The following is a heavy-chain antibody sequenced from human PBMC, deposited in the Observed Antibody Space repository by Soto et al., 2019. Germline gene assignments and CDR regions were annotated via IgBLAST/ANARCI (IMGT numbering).Heavy chain of an antibody. CDR3: VRETGFTTTSDAFNI. D-gene: IGHD1-1*01. V-gene: IGHV3-13*01. CDR2: IGTGGDT. J-gene: IGHJ3*02. Sequence: EVQLVESGGGLVQPGGSLRLSCAASGFTFSGSDMNWFRHTRGKGLEWVSGIGTGGDTYYADSVRGRFTISREDAKGSLYLQMNSLRVEDTAVYYCVRETGFTTTSDAFNIWGQGTMVTVSS. CDR1: GFTFSGSD.